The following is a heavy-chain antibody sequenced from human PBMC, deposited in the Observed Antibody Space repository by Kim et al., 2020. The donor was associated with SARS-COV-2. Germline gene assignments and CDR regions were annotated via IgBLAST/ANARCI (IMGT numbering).Heavy chain of an antibody. J-gene: IGHJ4*02. V-gene: IGHV3-23*01. D-gene: IGHD4-17*01. CDR1: GFTFSSYA. CDR3: AKGPKVTTLDY. CDR2: ISGSGGST. Sequence: GGSMRLSCAASGFTFSSYAMSWVRQAPGKGLEWVSAISGSGGSTYYADTVKGRFTISRDNSKNTLYLQMNSLRAEDTAVYYCAKGPKVTTLDYWGQGTLVTVSS.